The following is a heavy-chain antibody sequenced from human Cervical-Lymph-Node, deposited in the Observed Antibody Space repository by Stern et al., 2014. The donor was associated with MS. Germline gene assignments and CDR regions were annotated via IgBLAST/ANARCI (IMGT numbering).Heavy chain of an antibody. Sequence: QVQLVQSGPGLVKPSDTLSLTCAVSGYSISSSNWWGWIRQPPGKGLEWIGYIDYSGSVAYSPSLKSRVTMSLDTSKNEFSLRLSSVTAVDTAVYYCAKSKLTAPGTGPSYWYFDLWGRGTLVTVSS. CDR3: AKSKLTAPGTGPSYWYFDL. V-gene: IGHV4-28*05. J-gene: IGHJ2*01. CDR1: GYSISSSNW. D-gene: IGHD6-13*01. CDR2: IDYSGSV.